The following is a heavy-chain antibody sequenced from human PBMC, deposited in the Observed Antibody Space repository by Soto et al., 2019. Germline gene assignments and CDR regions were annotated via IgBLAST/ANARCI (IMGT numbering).Heavy chain of an antibody. CDR1: GGSVSSGSYY. D-gene: IGHD1-26*01. CDR2: IYYSGST. V-gene: IGHV4-61*01. Sequence: SETLSLTCTVSGGSVSSGSYYWSWIRQPPGKGLEWIGYIYYSGSTNYNPSLKSRVTISVDTSKNQFSLKLSSVTAADTAVYYCARARGAPLDYWGQGTLVTVSS. J-gene: IGHJ4*02. CDR3: ARARGAPLDY.